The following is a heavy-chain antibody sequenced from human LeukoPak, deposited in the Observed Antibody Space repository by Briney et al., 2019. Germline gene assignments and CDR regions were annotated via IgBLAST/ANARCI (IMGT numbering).Heavy chain of an antibody. Sequence: ASVKVSCKASGGTFSSYAISWVRQAPRQGLEWTGRIIPILGIANYAQKFQGRVTITADKSTSTAYMELSSLRSEDTAVYYCASSTYYYDSSGYSFDYWGQGTLVTVSS. CDR1: GGTFSSYA. CDR2: IIPILGIA. CDR3: ASSTYYYDSSGYSFDY. V-gene: IGHV1-69*04. D-gene: IGHD3-22*01. J-gene: IGHJ4*02.